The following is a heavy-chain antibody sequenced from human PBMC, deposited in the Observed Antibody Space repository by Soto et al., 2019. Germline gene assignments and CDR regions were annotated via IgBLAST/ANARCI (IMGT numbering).Heavy chain of an antibody. Sequence: SETLSLTCTVSGGSISSSSYYWGWIRQPPGKGLEWIGSIYYSGSTYYNPSLKSRVTISVDTSKNQFSLKLSSVTAADTAVYYCASSLDYYYHYGMDVWGQGTTVTLSS. J-gene: IGHJ6*02. CDR3: ASSLDYYYHYGMDV. CDR1: GGSISSSSYY. CDR2: IYYSGST. V-gene: IGHV4-39*01.